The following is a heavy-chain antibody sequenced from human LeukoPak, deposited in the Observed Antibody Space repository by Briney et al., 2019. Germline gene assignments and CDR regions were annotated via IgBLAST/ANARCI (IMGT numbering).Heavy chain of an antibody. CDR2: INSDGSVI. Sequence: GGSLRLSCAVSGIPFSSYWMDWVRLAPGKGLEWVAIINSDGSVINHADSVKGRFSISRDNARNSLFLQMNSLRAEDTAVYYCTSGWSAAFDNWGQGTLVSVSS. V-gene: IGHV3-7*01. CDR1: GIPFSSYW. D-gene: IGHD6-19*01. J-gene: IGHJ4*02. CDR3: TSGWSAAFDN.